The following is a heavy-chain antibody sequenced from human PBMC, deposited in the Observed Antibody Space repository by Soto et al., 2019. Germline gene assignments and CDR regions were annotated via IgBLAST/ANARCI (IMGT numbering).Heavy chain of an antibody. J-gene: IGHJ4*02. CDR3: ATGVNYYESSALAK. V-gene: IGHV1-69*01. CDR1: GDSFTSYA. D-gene: IGHD3-22*01. Sequence: QVQLVQSVAEVKKPGSSVKVSCKASGDSFTSYAISWVRQAPGHGLEWMGRIIPIFGTANYAQRVEGRVTITTDESTSTANMELISLRSDDTAVYYCATGVNYYESSALAKWGQGTLVTVSS. CDR2: IIPIFGTA.